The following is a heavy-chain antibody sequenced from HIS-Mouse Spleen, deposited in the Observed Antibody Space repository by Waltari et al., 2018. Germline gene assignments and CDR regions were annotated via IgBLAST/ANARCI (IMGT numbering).Heavy chain of an antibody. Sequence: QVQLQQWGAGLLKPSETLSLTCAVYGGSFSGYYWSWIRQPPGKGLEWIGEINHSGSTNNTPSLKSRVTISVDTSKNQFSLKLSSVTAADTGARAGYSSSSFDYWGQGTLVTVSS. CDR1: GGSFSGYY. D-gene: IGHD6-6*01. J-gene: IGHJ4*02. V-gene: IGHV4-34*01. CDR2: INHSGST. CDR3: YSSSSFDY.